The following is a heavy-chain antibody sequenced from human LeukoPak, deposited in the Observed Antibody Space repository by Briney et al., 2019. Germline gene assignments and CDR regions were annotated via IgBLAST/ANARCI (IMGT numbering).Heavy chain of an antibody. D-gene: IGHD2-2*02. CDR1: GFTFSSYA. CDR2: ISGSGGST. J-gene: IGHJ6*02. CDR3: AAPCSTSCYTAGYYGMDV. Sequence: GGSLRLSCAASGFTFSSYAMSWVRQAPGKGLEWVSAISGSGGSTYYADSVKGRFTISRDNSKNTLYLQMNSLRAEDTAVYYCAAPCSTSCYTAGYYGMDVWGQGTTVTVSS. V-gene: IGHV3-23*01.